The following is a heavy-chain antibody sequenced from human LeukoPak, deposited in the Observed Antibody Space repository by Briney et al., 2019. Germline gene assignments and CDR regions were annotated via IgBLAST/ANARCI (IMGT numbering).Heavy chain of an antibody. CDR3: AKAVEYSGSYWWPYYFDY. J-gene: IGHJ4*02. CDR2: LDPEDGET. D-gene: IGHD1-26*01. V-gene: IGHV1-24*01. CDR1: GYTLTELS. Sequence: GASVKVSCKVSGYTLTELSMHWVRQAPGKGLEWMGGLDPEDGETIYAQKFQGRVTMTEDTSTDTAYVELSSLRSEDTALYYCAKAVEYSGSYWWPYYFDYWGQGTLVTVSS.